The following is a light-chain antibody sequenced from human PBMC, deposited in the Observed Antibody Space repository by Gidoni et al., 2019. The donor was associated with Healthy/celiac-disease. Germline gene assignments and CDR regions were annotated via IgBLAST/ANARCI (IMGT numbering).Light chain of an antibody. V-gene: IGKV1-33*01. CDR2: DAS. J-gene: IGKJ3*01. CDR1: QDISNY. CDR3: QQYDNLPLFT. Sequence: DIQMTQSPSSLSASVGDRVTITCQASQDISNYLNWYQQKPGKAPKLLIYDASNLETGVPSRFSGSGSGTDFTFTISSLQPEDIATYYCQQYDNLPLFTFGPXTKVGIK.